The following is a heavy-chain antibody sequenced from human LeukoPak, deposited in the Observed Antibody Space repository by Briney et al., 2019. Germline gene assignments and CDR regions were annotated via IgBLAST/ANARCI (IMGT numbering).Heavy chain of an antibody. V-gene: IGHV1-18*01. CDR2: ISAYNGNT. CDR1: GYTFTSYG. Sequence: ASVKVSCKASGYTFTSYGISWVRQAPGQGLEWMGWISAYNGNTNYAQKLQGRVTMTTDTSTSTAYMELRSLRSDDTAVYYCARVDYVWGSYRDPADHWGQGTLVTVS. D-gene: IGHD3-16*02. CDR3: ARVDYVWGSYRDPADH. J-gene: IGHJ4*02.